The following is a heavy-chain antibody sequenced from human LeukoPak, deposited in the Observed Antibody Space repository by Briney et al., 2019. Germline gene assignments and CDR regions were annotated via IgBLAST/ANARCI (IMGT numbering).Heavy chain of an antibody. J-gene: IGHJ3*02. D-gene: IGHD1-26*01. CDR2: MNPNSGNT. CDR3: ARGRGSYSFMDAFDI. CDR1: GYTFTSYD. V-gene: IGHV1-8*03. Sequence: EASVKVSCKASGYTFTSYDINWVRQATGQGLGWMGWMNPNSGNTGYAQKFQGRVTITADKSTSTAYMELSSLRSEDTAVYYCARGRGSYSFMDAFDIWGQGTMVTVSS.